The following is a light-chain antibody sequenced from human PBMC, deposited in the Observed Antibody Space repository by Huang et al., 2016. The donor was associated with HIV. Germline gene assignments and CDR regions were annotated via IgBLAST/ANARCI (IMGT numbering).Light chain of an antibody. CDR2: RVS. V-gene: IGKV2-30*01. CDR1: RSLVDSEGITF. CDR3: MQGTHWPPYT. J-gene: IGKJ2*01. Sequence: DVVMTQSPLSLTVTLGEPASIAVRSSRSLVDSEGITFLHLFQQMPGQSQRRLIYRVSNRDSRVPDRFSGSGSGSYFTLRISRVEAEDVGVYYCMQGTHWPPYTFGQGTKLEVK.